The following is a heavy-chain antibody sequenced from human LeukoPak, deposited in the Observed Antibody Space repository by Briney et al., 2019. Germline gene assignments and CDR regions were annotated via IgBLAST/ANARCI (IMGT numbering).Heavy chain of an antibody. CDR1: GYTFITYY. Sequence: ASVKVSCKASGYTFITYYIHWVRQAPGQGLEWMAIINPSGGSTNYAQKFQGRVTLTRDTSISTAYMELNSLRSEDTAVCYCARALEETIVAAGCWGQGTLVTVSS. CDR2: INPSGGST. J-gene: IGHJ1*01. CDR3: ARALEETIVAAGC. D-gene: IGHD6-13*01. V-gene: IGHV1-46*01.